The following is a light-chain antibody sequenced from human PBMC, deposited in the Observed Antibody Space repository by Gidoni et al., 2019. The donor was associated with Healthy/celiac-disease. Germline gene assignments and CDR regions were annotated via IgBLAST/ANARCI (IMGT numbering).Light chain of an antibody. Sequence: QSVLTQQPSVSGAPGQRVTISCTGSSSTIGAGYDVHWYQQLPGTAPKLLIYGNSNRPSGVPDRFSGSKSGTSASLAITGLQAEDEADYYCQSYDSSLSGVVFGGGTKLTVL. CDR3: QSYDSSLSGVV. CDR1: SSTIGAGYD. CDR2: GNS. V-gene: IGLV1-40*01. J-gene: IGLJ2*01.